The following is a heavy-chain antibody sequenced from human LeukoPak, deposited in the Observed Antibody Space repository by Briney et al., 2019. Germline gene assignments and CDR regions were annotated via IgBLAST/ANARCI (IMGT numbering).Heavy chain of an antibody. CDR2: INHSGST. V-gene: IGHV4-34*01. CDR1: GGSFSGYY. J-gene: IGHJ4*02. CDR3: ARMKRYSSSWEEY. D-gene: IGHD6-13*01. Sequence: SETLSLTCAVYGGSFSGYYWSWIRQPPGKGLEWIGEINHSGSTNYNPSLKSRVTISVDTSKNQFSLKLSSVTAADTAVYYCARMKRYSSSWEEYWGQGTLVTVSS.